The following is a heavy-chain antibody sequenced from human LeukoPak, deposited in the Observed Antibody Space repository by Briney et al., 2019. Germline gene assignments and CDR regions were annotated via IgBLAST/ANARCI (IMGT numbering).Heavy chain of an antibody. Sequence: GGSLRLSCAASGFTVSSNYMSWVRQAPGKGLEWVSIYSGGSTFYADSVKGRFTISRDNSKNTLYLQMNSLRAEDTAVYYCARSTSAALVPIDYWGQGTLVTVSS. J-gene: IGHJ4*02. CDR3: ARSTSAALVPIDY. CDR2: YSGGST. D-gene: IGHD3-10*01. CDR1: GFTVSSNY. V-gene: IGHV3-53*05.